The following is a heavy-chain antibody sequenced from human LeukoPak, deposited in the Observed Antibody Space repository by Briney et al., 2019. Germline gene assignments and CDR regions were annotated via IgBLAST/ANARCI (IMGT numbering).Heavy chain of an antibody. Sequence: GGSLRLSCAASGFTFSSYAMHWVRQAPGKGLEWVAVISYDGSNKYYADSVKGRFTISRDNSKNTLYLQMNSLRAEDTAVYYCARETGSAVGSTDFDYWGQGTQVTVSS. J-gene: IGHJ4*02. CDR3: ARETGSAVGSTDFDY. CDR1: GFTFSSYA. D-gene: IGHD4-17*01. V-gene: IGHV3-30-3*01. CDR2: ISYDGSNK.